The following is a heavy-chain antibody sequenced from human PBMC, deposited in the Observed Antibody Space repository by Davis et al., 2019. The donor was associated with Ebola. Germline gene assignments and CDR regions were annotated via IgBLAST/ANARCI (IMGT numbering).Heavy chain of an antibody. V-gene: IGHV4-4*02. D-gene: IGHD4-17*01. CDR3: ARVITDYGAKYFDY. Sequence: GSLRLSCAVSGDSISSSNWWSWVRQPPGKGLEWIGEISQSGSTNYNPSLKSRVTISVDTSKNQFSLKLSSVTAADTAVYYCARVITDYGAKYFDYWGQGTLVTVSS. J-gene: IGHJ4*02. CDR2: ISQSGST. CDR1: GDSISSSNW.